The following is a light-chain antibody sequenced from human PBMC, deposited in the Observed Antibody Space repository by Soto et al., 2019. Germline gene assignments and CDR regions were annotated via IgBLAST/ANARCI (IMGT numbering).Light chain of an antibody. Sequence: QSALTQPASVSGSPGQSITISCTGTSSDVGGYNYVSWYQQHPGKAPKLMIYDVSNRPSGVSNRFSGSKSGNTASLTISGLQAEDEADYYCSSYTSSSTLWVFGGGPKVTVL. CDR1: SSDVGGYNY. V-gene: IGLV2-14*01. J-gene: IGLJ3*02. CDR2: DVS. CDR3: SSYTSSSTLWV.